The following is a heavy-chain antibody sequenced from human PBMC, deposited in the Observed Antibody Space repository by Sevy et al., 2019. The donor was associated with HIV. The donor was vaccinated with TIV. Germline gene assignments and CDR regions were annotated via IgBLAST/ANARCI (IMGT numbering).Heavy chain of an antibody. V-gene: IGHV7-4-1*02. CDR2: INTNTGNP. J-gene: IGHJ5*02. CDR1: GYTFTSYA. CDR3: ARDPGLLWFGGLAPRVWFDP. Sequence: ASVKVSCKASGYTFTSYAMNWVRQAPAQGVEWMGWINTNTGNPTYAQGFTGLFVFSLDTSVSTAYLQFSSLMSGDTAVYYCARDPGLLWFGGLAPRVWFDPWGQGTLVTVSS. D-gene: IGHD3-10*01.